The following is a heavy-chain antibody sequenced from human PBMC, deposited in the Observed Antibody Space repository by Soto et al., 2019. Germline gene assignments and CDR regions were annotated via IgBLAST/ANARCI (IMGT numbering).Heavy chain of an antibody. Sequence: EVQLLESGGGLVQPGGSLRLSCAASGFTFSSYAMSWVRQAPGQGLEWVSAISGSGGSTYYADSVKGRFTISRDNSKNTLYLQMNRLRAEDTAVYYCAKEPTFTGFWSGGAVWGQGTLVTVSS. CDR2: ISGSGGST. CDR1: GFTFSSYA. V-gene: IGHV3-23*01. J-gene: IGHJ4*02. D-gene: IGHD3-3*01. CDR3: AKEPTFTGFWSGGAV.